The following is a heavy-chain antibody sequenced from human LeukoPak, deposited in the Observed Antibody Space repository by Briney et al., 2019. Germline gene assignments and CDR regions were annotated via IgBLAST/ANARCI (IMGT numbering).Heavy chain of an antibody. CDR3: ARDRQALFDY. CDR2: IYYSGST. CDR1: VGSISSGDYY. Sequence: SETLSLTCTVSVGSISSGDYYWSWIRQPPGKGLEWIGYIYYSGSTYYNPSLKSRVTISVDTSKNQFSLKLSSVTAADTAVYYCARDRQALFDYWGQGTLVTVSS. V-gene: IGHV4-30-4*08. J-gene: IGHJ4*02.